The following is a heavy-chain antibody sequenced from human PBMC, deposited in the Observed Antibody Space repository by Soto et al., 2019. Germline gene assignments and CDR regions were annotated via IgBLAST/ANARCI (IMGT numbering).Heavy chain of an antibody. CDR2: VHPDDSDT. J-gene: IGHJ6*02. CDR1: GYSFTNYW. D-gene: IGHD3-3*02. V-gene: IGHV5-51*01. Sequence: PGESLKISCNGSGYSFTNYWIGWVRQLPGKGLEWMGLVHPDDSDTRYSPSFEGQVTMSADKSIDTAYLQWSSLKASDTAMYYCARRSIRLGLDVWGQGTTVTVPS. CDR3: ARRSIRLGLDV.